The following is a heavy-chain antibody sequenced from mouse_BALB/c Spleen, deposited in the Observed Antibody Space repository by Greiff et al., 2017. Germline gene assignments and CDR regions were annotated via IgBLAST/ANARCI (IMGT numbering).Heavy chain of an antibody. J-gene: IGHJ4*01. CDR3: ARSYGNYDAMDY. Sequence: VQLQQSGAELVRSGASVKLSCKASGYTFTSYWMQWVKQRPGQGLEWIGAIYPGDGDTRYTQKFKGKATLTADKSSSTAYMQLSSLASEDSAVYYCARSYGNYDAMDYWGQGTSVTVSS. V-gene: IGHV1-87*01. CDR2: IYPGDGDT. D-gene: IGHD2-10*02. CDR1: GYTFTSYW.